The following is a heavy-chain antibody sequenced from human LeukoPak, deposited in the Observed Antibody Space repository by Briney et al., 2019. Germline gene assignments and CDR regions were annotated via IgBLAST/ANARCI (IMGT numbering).Heavy chain of an antibody. CDR2: IKQDGSEK. J-gene: IGHJ4*02. Sequence: GGSLRLSCAASGFTFSSYWMSWVRQAPGKGLEWVANIKQDGSEKYYVDSVKGRFTISRDNAKNSLYLQMNSLRAEDTAVYYCARDGSGAAVAGPDYWGQGTLVTVSS. V-gene: IGHV3-7*01. CDR3: ARDGSGAAVAGPDY. CDR1: GFTFSSYW. D-gene: IGHD6-19*01.